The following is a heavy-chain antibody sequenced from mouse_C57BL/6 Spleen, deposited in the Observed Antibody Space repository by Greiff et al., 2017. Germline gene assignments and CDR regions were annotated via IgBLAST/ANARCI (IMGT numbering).Heavy chain of an antibody. Sequence: VQLQQPGAELVKPGASVKLSCKASGYTFTSYWMHWVKQRPGQGLEWIGMIHPNSGSTNYNEKFKSKATLTVDKSSSTAYMQLSSLTSEDSAVYYCAREGTVASEAWFAYWGQGTLVTVSA. V-gene: IGHV1-64*01. CDR1: GYTFTSYW. CDR2: IHPNSGST. D-gene: IGHD1-1*01. J-gene: IGHJ3*01. CDR3: AREGTVASEAWFAY.